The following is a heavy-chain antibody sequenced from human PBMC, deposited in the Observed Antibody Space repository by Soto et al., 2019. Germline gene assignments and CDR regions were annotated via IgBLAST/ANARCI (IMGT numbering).Heavy chain of an antibody. CDR2: ITGDGTTT. CDR3: AKGFGVTTYFDY. D-gene: IGHD3-3*01. Sequence: LRLSCVASGFIFSNYAMSWVRQAPGEGLEWVPAITGDGTTTHNADSVKGRFTISRVNSKTTVYLQMNRLRAEDTAVYYCAKGFGVTTYFDYWGQGTLVTVSS. J-gene: IGHJ4*02. V-gene: IGHV3-23*01. CDR1: GFIFSNYA.